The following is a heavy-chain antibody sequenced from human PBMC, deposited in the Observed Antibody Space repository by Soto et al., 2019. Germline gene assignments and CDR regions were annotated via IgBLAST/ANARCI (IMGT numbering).Heavy chain of an antibody. D-gene: IGHD3-3*02. Sequence: QVQLVQSGAEVKKPGSSVKVSCKASGGTFSTSAISWVRQAPGQGLEWEGGIMPVFATPDYAQKFQGRVTITADESTTTAYLELTSLRTDDTAVYYCARDKDRQQLGGNYYYILDVWGQGTAITVSS. CDR3: ARDKDRQQLGGNYYYILDV. V-gene: IGHV1-69*12. CDR1: GGTFSTSA. J-gene: IGHJ6*02. CDR2: IMPVFATP.